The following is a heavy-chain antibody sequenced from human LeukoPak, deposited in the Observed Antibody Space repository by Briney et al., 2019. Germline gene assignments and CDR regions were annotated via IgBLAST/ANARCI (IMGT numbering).Heavy chain of an antibody. D-gene: IGHD6-13*01. CDR3: ARLVVSSWYHEVLLGRDY. Sequence: NSSETLSLTCTVSGGSISSSPYCWGWIRQPPGKGLEWLGNFYYSGSTYYKPSLKSRVTISVDTSKNQISLKLSSVTAADTAVYYCARLVVSSWYHEVLLGRDYWGQGTLVTVSS. V-gene: IGHV4-39*01. CDR1: GGSISSSPYC. J-gene: IGHJ4*02. CDR2: FYYSGST.